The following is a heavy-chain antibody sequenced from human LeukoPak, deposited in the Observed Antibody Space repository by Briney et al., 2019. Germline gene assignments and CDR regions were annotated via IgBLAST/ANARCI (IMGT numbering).Heavy chain of an antibody. Sequence: GGSLRLSCAASGFTFSSYAMSWVRQAPGKGLEWVSAISGSGGSTYYADSVKGRFTISRDNSKNPLYLQMNSLRAEDTAVYYCAKIRQPLVVVTATSDYWGQGTLVTVSS. J-gene: IGHJ4*02. D-gene: IGHD2-21*02. CDR2: ISGSGGST. CDR3: AKIRQPLVVVTATSDY. V-gene: IGHV3-23*01. CDR1: GFTFSSYA.